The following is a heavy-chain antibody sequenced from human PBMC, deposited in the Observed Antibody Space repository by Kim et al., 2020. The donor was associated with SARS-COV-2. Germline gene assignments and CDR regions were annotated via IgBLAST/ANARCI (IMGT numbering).Heavy chain of an antibody. CDR1: GESMTFYY. CDR3: GRKRSPSGGYFSWEV. Sequence: SETLSLTCSVSGESMTFYYWSWLRQAPGKRLEWIAYIYHDGATDYNPSLSSRLTLSIDTARKQIYLPLKNVTATDTATSYCGRKRSPSGGYFSWEVRGR. V-gene: IGHV4-59*08. J-gene: IGHJ2*01. D-gene: IGHD1-26*01. CDR2: IYHDGAT.